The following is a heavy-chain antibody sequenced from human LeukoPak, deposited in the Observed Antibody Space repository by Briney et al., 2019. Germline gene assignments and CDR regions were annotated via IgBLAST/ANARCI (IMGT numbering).Heavy chain of an antibody. V-gene: IGHV4-39*01. Sequence: KPSETLSLTCTVSGGSTSSSSYYWGWVRQPPGKGLEWIGSIYYSGSTYYNPSLRSRVTISVDTSKNQFSLRLSFVTAADTAVYYCARHVRNIVLEPEPNWFDPWGQGTLVTVSS. CDR3: ARHVRNIVLEPEPNWFDP. D-gene: IGHD2-2*01. J-gene: IGHJ5*02. CDR1: GGSTSSSSYY. CDR2: IYYSGST.